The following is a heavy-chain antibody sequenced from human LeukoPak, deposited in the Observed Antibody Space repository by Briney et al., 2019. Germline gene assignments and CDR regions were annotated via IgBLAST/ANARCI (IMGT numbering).Heavy chain of an antibody. Sequence: PSETLSLTCTVSGASISGCYWSWIRQPPGKGLEWIGSIYYSGTTNYNPSLKSRVTMSVDTFKNQFSLKLSSVTAADTAVYYCQLWSRLRVFDSWGQGTLVTVSS. CDR3: QLWSRLRVFDS. CDR1: GASISGCY. D-gene: IGHD2-21*01. CDR2: IYYSGTT. V-gene: IGHV4-59*08. J-gene: IGHJ4*02.